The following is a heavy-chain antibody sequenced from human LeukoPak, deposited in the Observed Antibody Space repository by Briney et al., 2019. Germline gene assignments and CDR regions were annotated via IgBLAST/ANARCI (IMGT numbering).Heavy chain of an antibody. V-gene: IGHV3-33*01. J-gene: IGHJ6*02. Sequence: GGSLRLSCAASGYSLSNYGMHWVRQAPGKGLEWVAVIWYDGGNKYYGDSVKGRFTISRDTSKNTMYLQMNSLRAEDTAVYYCARDRRYGSGSGSRYYGMDVWGQGTTVTVSS. CDR2: IWYDGGNK. CDR3: ARDRRYGSGSGSRYYGMDV. CDR1: GYSLSNYG. D-gene: IGHD3-10*01.